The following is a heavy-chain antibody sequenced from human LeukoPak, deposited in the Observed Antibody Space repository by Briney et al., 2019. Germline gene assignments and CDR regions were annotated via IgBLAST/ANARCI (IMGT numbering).Heavy chain of an antibody. V-gene: IGHV1-2*02. CDR1: GYTFTGYF. Sequence: ASVKVSCKASGYTFTGYFMHWVRQAPGQGLEWMGWINPNSGGTNYAQRFQGRVTMTRDTSISTAYMELTSLTSDDMAVYFCARGGGGLAYWGPGTLVTVSS. D-gene: IGHD2-15*01. J-gene: IGHJ4*02. CDR2: INPNSGGT. CDR3: ARGGGGLAY.